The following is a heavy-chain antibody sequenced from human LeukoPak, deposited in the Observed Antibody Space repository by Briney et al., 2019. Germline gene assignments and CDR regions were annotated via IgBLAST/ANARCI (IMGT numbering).Heavy chain of an antibody. D-gene: IGHD3-22*01. J-gene: IGHJ4*02. Sequence: GGSLRLSCAASGFTFSSYGMHWVRQAPGKGLEWVAVISYDGSNKYYADSVKGRFTISRDNSKNTLYLQMNSLRAEDTAVYYCAKVGVSDYYDSSGVSRYYFDYWGQGTLVTVSS. V-gene: IGHV3-30*18. CDR3: AKVGVSDYYDSSGVSRYYFDY. CDR1: GFTFSSYG. CDR2: ISYDGSNK.